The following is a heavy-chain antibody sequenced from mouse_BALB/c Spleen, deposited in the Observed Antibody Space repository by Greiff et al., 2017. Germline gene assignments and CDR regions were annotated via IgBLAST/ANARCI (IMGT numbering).Heavy chain of an antibody. V-gene: IGHV1-85*01. CDR2: IFPGDGST. CDR1: GYTVTSYD. D-gene: IGHD2-14*01. J-gene: IGHJ1*01. Sequence: QVQLQQSGAELVKPGASVKLSCKASGYTVTSYDINWVRQRPEQGLEWIGWIFPGDGSTKYNEKFKGKATLTTDKSSSTAYMQLSRLTSEDSAVFFCARSEEVRRGWYFDVWGAGTTVTVSS. CDR3: ARSEEVRRGWYFDV.